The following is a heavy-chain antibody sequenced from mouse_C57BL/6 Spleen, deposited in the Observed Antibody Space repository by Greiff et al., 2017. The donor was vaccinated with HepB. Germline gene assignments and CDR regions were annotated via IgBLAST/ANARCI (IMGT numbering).Heavy chain of an antibody. CDR2: IYPGDGDT. D-gene: IGHD1-1*01. CDR3: ERGYYGSSFWYFDV. J-gene: IGHJ1*03. V-gene: IGHV1-80*01. CDR1: GYAFSSYW. Sequence: VQLQQSGAELVKPGASVKISCKASGYAFSSYWMNWVKQRPGKGLEWIGQIYPGDGDTNYNGKFKGKATLTADKSSSTAYMQLSSLTAEDSAVYFCERGYYGSSFWYFDVWGTGTTVTVSS.